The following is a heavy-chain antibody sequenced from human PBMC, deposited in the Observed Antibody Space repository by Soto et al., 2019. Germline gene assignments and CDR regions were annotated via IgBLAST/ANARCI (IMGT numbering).Heavy chain of an antibody. CDR1: GFTFSSYA. CDR3: AKDRDSSGWYRAFDI. V-gene: IGHV3-23*01. D-gene: IGHD6-19*01. CDR2: ISGSGGST. Sequence: GGSLRLSCAASGFTFSSYAMSWVRQAPGKGLEWVSAISGSGGSTYYADSVKGRFTISRDNSKNTLYLQMDSLRAEDTAVYYCAKDRDSSGWYRAFDIWGQGTMVTVSS. J-gene: IGHJ3*02.